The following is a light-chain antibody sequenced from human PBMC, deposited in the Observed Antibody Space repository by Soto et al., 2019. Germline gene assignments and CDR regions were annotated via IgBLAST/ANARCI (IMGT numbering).Light chain of an antibody. J-gene: IGLJ2*01. CDR2: LNSDGSH. CDR3: QTWGTGIVV. Sequence: QLVLTQSPSASASLGASVKLTCTLSSGHSSYAIAWHQQQPEKGPRYLMKLNSDGSHSKGDGIPDRFSGSSSGAERYLTISSHQYEDEADYYCQTWGTGIVVFGGGTKLTVL. V-gene: IGLV4-69*01. CDR1: SGHSSYA.